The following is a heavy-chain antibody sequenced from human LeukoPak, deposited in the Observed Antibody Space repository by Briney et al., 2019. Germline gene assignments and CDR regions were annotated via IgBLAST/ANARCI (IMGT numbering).Heavy chain of an antibody. CDR3: ARASNWEYYFDY. D-gene: IGHD7-27*01. Sequence: PSETLSLTCTVSGGSISSYYWSWIRQPPGKGLEWIGYIYHSGSTYYNPSLKSRVTISVDRSKNQFSLKLSSVTAADTAVYYCARASNWEYYFDYWGQGTLVTVSS. V-gene: IGHV4-59*12. CDR2: IYHSGST. J-gene: IGHJ4*02. CDR1: GGSISSYY.